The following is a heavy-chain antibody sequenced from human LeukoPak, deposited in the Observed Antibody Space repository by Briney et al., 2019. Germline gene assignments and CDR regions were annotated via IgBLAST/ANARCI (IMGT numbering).Heavy chain of an antibody. CDR2: IDPNSGDT. V-gene: IGHV1-2*02. J-gene: IGHJ5*02. CDR1: GYTFTAYY. CDR3: ARVPSRRGWFDP. D-gene: IGHD6-13*01. Sequence: ASVKVSCKASGYTFTAYYIHWVRQAPGQGLEWMGWIDPNSGDTKYVEKFQGRVTMTRDTSFSTAYMALSSLRSDDTAMYYCARVPSRRGWFDPWGQGTLVTVSS.